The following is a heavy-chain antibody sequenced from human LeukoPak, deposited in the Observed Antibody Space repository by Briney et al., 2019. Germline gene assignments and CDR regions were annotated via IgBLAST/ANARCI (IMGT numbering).Heavy chain of an antibody. CDR2: ISAYNGNT. CDR1: VYTFTSYG. Sequence: ASVKVSCKSSVYTFTSYGITWVRQAPGQGLEWMGWISAYNGNTNYAQKLQGRVTMTTDTSTPTAYMDLRSLRSDDSAVYYCARDYRGGSAFDIWGQGTMVTVSS. D-gene: IGHD1-26*01. V-gene: IGHV1-18*01. CDR3: ARDYRGGSAFDI. J-gene: IGHJ3*02.